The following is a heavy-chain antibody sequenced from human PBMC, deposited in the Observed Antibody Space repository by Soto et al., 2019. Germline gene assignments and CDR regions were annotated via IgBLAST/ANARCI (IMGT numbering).Heavy chain of an antibody. CDR3: ARGVAAAGIKREYNWFDP. V-gene: IGHV4-31*03. J-gene: IGHJ5*02. Sequence: SETLSLTCTVSGGSISSGGYYWSWIRQHPGKGLEWIGYIYYSGSTYYNPSLKSRVTISVDTSKNQFSLKLSSVTAADTAVYYCARGVAAAGIKREYNWFDPWGQGTLVTVS. CDR2: IYYSGST. D-gene: IGHD6-13*01. CDR1: GGSISSGGYY.